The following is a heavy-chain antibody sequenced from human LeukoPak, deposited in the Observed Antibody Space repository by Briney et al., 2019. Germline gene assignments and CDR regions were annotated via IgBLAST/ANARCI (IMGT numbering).Heavy chain of an antibody. CDR1: GGTFSSYA. Sequence: SVKVSCKASGGTFSSYAISWVRQAPGQGLEWMGRIIPILGIANYAQKFQGRVTITADKSTSTAYMELSSLRSEDTAVYYCARVKYYDSSGYVDYWGQGTLVTVSS. V-gene: IGHV1-69*04. D-gene: IGHD3-22*01. J-gene: IGHJ4*02. CDR2: IIPILGIA. CDR3: ARVKYYDSSGYVDY.